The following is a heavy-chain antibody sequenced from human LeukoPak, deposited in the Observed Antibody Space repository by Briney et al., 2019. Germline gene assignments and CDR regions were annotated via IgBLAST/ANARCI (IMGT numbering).Heavy chain of an antibody. CDR1: GFIFSNSW. CDR3: ARGPH. CDR2: INQDGSEK. V-gene: IGHV3-7*01. J-gene: IGHJ4*02. Sequence: GGSLRLSCAASGFIFSNSWMSWVRQAPGKGLEWVANINQDGSEKYYVDSVKGRFTISGDNAKNSLSLQMNSLRAEDTAVYYCARGPHWGRGTLVTVSS.